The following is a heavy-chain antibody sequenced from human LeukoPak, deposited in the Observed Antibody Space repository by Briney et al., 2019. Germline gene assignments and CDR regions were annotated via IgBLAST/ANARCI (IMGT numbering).Heavy chain of an antibody. CDR2: IYYSGRT. V-gene: IGHV4-39*01. CDR3: ARRRYYDGSGYLE. Sequence: PSETLSLTCSVSGDSVSRSDSYWDWIRQPPGKGLEWIGTIYYSGRTYYSPSLKSRVTMSVDPSNNQFSLNQRSVTAADTALYYCARRRYYDGSGYLEWGQGTLLSVSS. CDR1: GDSVSRSDSY. D-gene: IGHD3-22*01. J-gene: IGHJ1*01.